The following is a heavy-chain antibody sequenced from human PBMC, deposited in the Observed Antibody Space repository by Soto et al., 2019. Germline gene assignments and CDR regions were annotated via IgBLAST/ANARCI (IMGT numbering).Heavy chain of an antibody. CDR1: GCTFSYFY. CDR3: ARAVVTGTAGLDF. J-gene: IGHJ4*02. Sequence: GXSVKVSWTSSGCTFSYFYRHWVRQAPGQGLEWMGWINPNSGGTKSAEKFQGRVTMTRDTSIRTAYMEMSRLTSDDTAVYYCARAVVTGTAGLDFWGKGTQVTVSS. D-gene: IGHD6-19*01. V-gene: IGHV1-2*02. CDR2: INPNSGGT.